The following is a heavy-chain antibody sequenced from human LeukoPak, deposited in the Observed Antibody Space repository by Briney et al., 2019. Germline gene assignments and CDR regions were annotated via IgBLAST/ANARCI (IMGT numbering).Heavy chain of an antibody. CDR3: ATYTHWVAGDV. V-gene: IGHV3-7*01. CDR2: MNEDGSER. Sequence: GGFLRLSCAASGFTFSSYWMSWVRQAPGKGLEWVANMNEDGSERDYVDSVKGRFTISRDNARKSLYLQMSSLRAEDTAVYYCATYTHWVAGDVWGQGTTVTVSS. CDR1: GFTFSSYW. D-gene: IGHD3-16*01. J-gene: IGHJ6*02.